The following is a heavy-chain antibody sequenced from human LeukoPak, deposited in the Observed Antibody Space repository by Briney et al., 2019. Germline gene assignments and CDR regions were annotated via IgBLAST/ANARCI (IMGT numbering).Heavy chain of an antibody. V-gene: IGHV3-48*03. CDR2: ISSSGSTI. CDR1: GFTFSSYE. CDR3: ARDHGETFDY. J-gene: IGHJ4*02. D-gene: IGHD7-27*01. Sequence: GGSLRLSCAASGFTFSSYEMNWVRQAPGKGLEWVSYISSSGSTIYYADSVKGRFTISRDNAKNSLYLQMNSLRGEDTAVYYCARDHGETFDYWGQGTLVTVSS.